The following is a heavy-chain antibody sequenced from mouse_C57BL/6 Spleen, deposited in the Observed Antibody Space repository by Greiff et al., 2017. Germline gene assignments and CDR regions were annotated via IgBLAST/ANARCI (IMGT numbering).Heavy chain of an antibody. CDR3: ARQELGREDY. CDR1: GFTFSSYG. J-gene: IGHJ2*01. V-gene: IGHV5-6*01. D-gene: IGHD4-1*01. CDR2: ISSGGCST. Sequence: VHVKQSGGDLVKPGGSLKLSCAASGFTFSSYGMSWVRQTPDKRLEWVATISSGGCSTYYPDSVKGRFNSSRDNDKNPLYRQMSGLKSEDTAMYYCARQELGREDYWGQGTTLTGSS.